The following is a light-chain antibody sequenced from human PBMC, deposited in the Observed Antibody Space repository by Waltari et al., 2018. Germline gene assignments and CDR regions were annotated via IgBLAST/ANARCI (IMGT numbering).Light chain of an antibody. J-gene: IGLJ7*01. CDR3: SSYTSSSTLAV. CDR1: GGYNY. CDR2: DVS. Sequence: QSALTQPASVSGSPGQSIPISCTVGGYNYVSWYQPPPGKAPKPMIYDVSNRPSGVSNRFSGSKSGNTASLTISGLQAEDEADYYCSSYTSSSTLAVFGGGTQLTVL. V-gene: IGLV2-14*03.